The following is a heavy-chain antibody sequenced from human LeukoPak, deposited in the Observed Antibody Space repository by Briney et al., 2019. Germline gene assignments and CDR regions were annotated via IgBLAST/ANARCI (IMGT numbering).Heavy chain of an antibody. Sequence: SQTLSLTCTVSGGSISSGDYYWSWIRQPPGKGLEWIGYIYYSGSTYYNPSLKSRVTISVDTSKNQFSLKLSSVTAADTAVYYCARVPPDYDFWSGYYWYAFDIWGQGTMVTVSS. CDR3: ARVPPDYDFWSGYYWYAFDI. D-gene: IGHD3-3*01. CDR1: GGSISSGDYY. V-gene: IGHV4-30-4*08. J-gene: IGHJ3*02. CDR2: IYYSGST.